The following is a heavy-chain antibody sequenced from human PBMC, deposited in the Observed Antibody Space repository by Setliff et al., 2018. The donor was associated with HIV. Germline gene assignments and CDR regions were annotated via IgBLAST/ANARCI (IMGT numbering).Heavy chain of an antibody. CDR1: NFTFSFYG. J-gene: IGHJ4*02. V-gene: IGHV3-30*02. CDR2: TPNDGSYK. Sequence: GGSLRLSCAASNFTFSFYGMHWVRQAPGKGLEWVAFTPNDGSYKNYADSVKGRFTISRDNSKNTLYLQMDSLRAEDTAVYYCTKNLYSSRWSPFDYWGQGTLVTVSS. CDR3: TKNLYSSRWSPFDY. D-gene: IGHD6-13*01.